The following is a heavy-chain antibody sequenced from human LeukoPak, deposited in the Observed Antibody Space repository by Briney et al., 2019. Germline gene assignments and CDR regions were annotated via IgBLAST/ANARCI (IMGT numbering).Heavy chain of an antibody. D-gene: IGHD3-22*01. V-gene: IGHV3-23*01. J-gene: IGHJ2*01. Sequence: GGSLRLSCAASGFTFSSYAMSWVRRAPGKGLEWVSAITNSGSSTYYADSVKGRFTISRDNSKNTLYLQVNSLRAEDTAVYYCAKTHYSDSSGYYYWYFDLWGRGTLVTVSS. CDR2: ITNSGSST. CDR1: GFTFSSYA. CDR3: AKTHYSDSSGYYYWYFDL.